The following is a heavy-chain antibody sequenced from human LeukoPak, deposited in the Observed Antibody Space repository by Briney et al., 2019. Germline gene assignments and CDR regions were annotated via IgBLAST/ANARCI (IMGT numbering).Heavy chain of an antibody. CDR3: ARGRITKYNWFDP. J-gene: IGHJ5*02. D-gene: IGHD1-1*01. CDR2: INHSGST. V-gene: IGHV4-34*01. Sequence: SETLSLTCAVYGGSFSGYYWSWIRQPPGKGLAWIGEINHSGSTNYNPSLKSRVTISVDTSKNQFSLKLSSVTAADTAVYYCARGRITKYNWFDPWGQGTLVTVSS. CDR1: GGSFSGYY.